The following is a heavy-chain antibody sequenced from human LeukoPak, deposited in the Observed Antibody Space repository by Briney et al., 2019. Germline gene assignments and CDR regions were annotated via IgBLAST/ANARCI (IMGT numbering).Heavy chain of an antibody. Sequence: PSETLSLTCTVSGGSISSSNFYWGWIRQPPGKGLEWIGSIYYSGNTYYSPSLKSRVTMSVDTTKSQFSLKLNSVTAADTAVYYCARSSSDWPFDYWGQGTLVTVSS. J-gene: IGHJ4*02. CDR2: IYYSGNT. CDR3: ARSSSDWPFDY. D-gene: IGHD6-19*01. CDR1: GGSISSSNFY. V-gene: IGHV4-39*01.